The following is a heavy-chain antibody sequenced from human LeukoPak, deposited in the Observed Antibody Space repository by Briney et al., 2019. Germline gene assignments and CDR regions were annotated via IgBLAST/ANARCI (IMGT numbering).Heavy chain of an antibody. CDR3: ARRVWRYYGSGSFFDY. V-gene: IGHV4-34*01. CDR1: GGSFSGYY. CDR2: INHSGST. Sequence: SETLSLTCAVYGGSFSGYYWSWIRQPPGKGLEWIGEINHSGSTNYNPSLKSRVTISVDTSKNQFSLKLNSVTAADTAVYYCARRVWRYYGSGSFFDYWGQGTLVTVSS. J-gene: IGHJ4*02. D-gene: IGHD3-10*01.